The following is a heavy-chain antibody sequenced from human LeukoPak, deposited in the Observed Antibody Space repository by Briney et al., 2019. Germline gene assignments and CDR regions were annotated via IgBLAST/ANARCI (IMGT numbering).Heavy chain of an antibody. J-gene: IGHJ5*02. CDR1: GYSISSGYY. D-gene: IGHD2-2*01. V-gene: IGHV4-38-2*02. CDR3: ARLIGQLLLFGWLDP. CDR2: IYHSGST. Sequence: SETLSLTCTVSGYSISSGYYWGWIRQPPGKGLEWIGSIYHSGSTYYNPSLKSRVIISVDTSKNQFSLKLSSVTAADTAVYYCARLIGQLLLFGWLDPWGQGTLVTVSS.